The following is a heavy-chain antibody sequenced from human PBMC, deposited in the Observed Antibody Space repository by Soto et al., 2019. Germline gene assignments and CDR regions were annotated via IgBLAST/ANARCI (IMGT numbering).Heavy chain of an antibody. V-gene: IGHV3-23*01. CDR1: GFTFSSYA. D-gene: IGHD1-26*01. Sequence: PGGSLRLSCTASGFTFSSYAMSWVRQAPGKGLEWVSAISGSGGSTYYADSVKGRFTISRDNSKNTLYLQMNSLRAEDTAVYYCAKSPYPERKHSYPLVGWFDPWGQGT. J-gene: IGHJ5*02. CDR3: AKSPYPERKHSYPLVGWFDP. CDR2: ISGSGGST.